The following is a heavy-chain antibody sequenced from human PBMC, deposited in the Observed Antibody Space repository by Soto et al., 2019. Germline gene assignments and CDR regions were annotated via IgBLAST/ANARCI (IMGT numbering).Heavy chain of an antibody. CDR2: IYSSEHT. J-gene: IGHJ5*01. CDR1: GGSSSSYC. CDR3: ARGVPATRVRGLVVSNWFDP. V-gene: IGHV4-59*13. D-gene: IGHD3-10*01. Sequence: SLIMSLPSTVAGGSSSSYCWSWIRQSPGKGLEWIGYIYSSEHTKYNPSLKSRVAILVDTSKNHFSLTLSSVTAGDTAVYYCARGVPATRVRGLVVSNWFDPWGRGTLVTVSS.